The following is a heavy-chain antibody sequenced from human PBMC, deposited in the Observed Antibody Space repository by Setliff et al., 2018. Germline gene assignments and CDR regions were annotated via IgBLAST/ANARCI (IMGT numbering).Heavy chain of an antibody. CDR3: ARDLDYQYYYDSSGRDAFDI. Sequence: ASVKVSCKASGYIFTSYAINWVRQAPGQGLEWMGSISAYNANTNYAQNLQGRVTMTRDTSTSTAYMELRSLRSDDTAVYYCARDLDYQYYYDSSGRDAFDIWGQGTMVTVSS. CDR1: GYIFTSYA. V-gene: IGHV1-18*01. CDR2: ISAYNANT. D-gene: IGHD3-22*01. J-gene: IGHJ3*02.